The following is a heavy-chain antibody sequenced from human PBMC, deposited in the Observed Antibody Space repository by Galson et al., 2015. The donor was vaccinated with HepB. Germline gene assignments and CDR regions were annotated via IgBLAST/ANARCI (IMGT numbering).Heavy chain of an antibody. D-gene: IGHD5-12*01. Sequence: SLRLSCAASGFTFSSYAMSWVRQAPGKGLEWVSAISGSGGSTYYADSVKGRFTISRDNSKNTLYLQMNSLRAEDTAVYYCAKDRTYSGYHTTFFDYWGQGTLVTVSS. CDR3: AKDRTYSGYHTTFFDY. CDR1: GFTFSSYA. J-gene: IGHJ4*02. CDR2: ISGSGGST. V-gene: IGHV3-23*01.